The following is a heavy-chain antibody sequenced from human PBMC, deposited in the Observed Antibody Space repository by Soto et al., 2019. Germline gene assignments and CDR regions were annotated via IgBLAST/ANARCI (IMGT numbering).Heavy chain of an antibody. CDR3: AKDLKTGSRKDDY. CDR1: GFTFSSYG. V-gene: IGHV3-23*01. D-gene: IGHD6-13*01. CDR2: ITNSGGTT. J-gene: IGHJ4*02. Sequence: EVQLLESGGGLVQPGGSLRLSCAASGFTFSSYGMSWVRQAPGKGLEWVSMITNSGGTTYYADSVKGRFIIFRDNSKNTLYLQMNSLRAEDTAVYYCAKDLKTGSRKDDYWGQGTLVTVSS.